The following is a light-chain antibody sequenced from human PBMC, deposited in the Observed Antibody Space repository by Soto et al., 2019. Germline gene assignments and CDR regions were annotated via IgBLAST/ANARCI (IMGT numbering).Light chain of an antibody. CDR1: SSDVGGYNY. V-gene: IGLV2-14*01. J-gene: IGLJ7*01. CDR2: EVN. CDR3: SSYTISSTQV. Sequence: QSVLTQPASVSGSPGQSITISCTGTSSDVGGYNYVSWYQQHPGKAPKLVIYEVNNRPSGVSDRFFGSKSGNTASLTISGLQTEDEADYYCSSYTISSTQVFGAGTQLTVL.